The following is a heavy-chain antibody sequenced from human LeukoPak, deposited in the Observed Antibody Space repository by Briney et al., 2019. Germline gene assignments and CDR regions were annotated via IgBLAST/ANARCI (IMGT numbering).Heavy chain of an antibody. J-gene: IGHJ4*02. CDR1: GGSISSYY. D-gene: IGHD4-17*01. Sequence: SETLSLTCTVSGGSISSYYWSWIRQPPGKGLEWIGYICYSGSTNYNPSLKSRVTISVDTSKNQFSLKLSSVTAADTAVYYCARDRITVTTWYGFDYWGQGTLVTVSS. CDR2: ICYSGST. V-gene: IGHV4-59*01. CDR3: ARDRITVTTWYGFDY.